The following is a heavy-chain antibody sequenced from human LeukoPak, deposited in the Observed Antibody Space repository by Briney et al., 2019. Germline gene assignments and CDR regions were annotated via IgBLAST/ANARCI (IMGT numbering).Heavy chain of an antibody. D-gene: IGHD2-8*01. J-gene: IGHJ4*02. V-gene: IGHV3-23*01. CDR3: ARALIGYYFDY. CDR1: GFTFSSYA. CDR2: ISGSGGST. Sequence: GGSLRLSCAASGFTFSSYAMSWVRQAPGKGLEWVSAISGSGGSTYYADSVKGRFTISRDNSKNTLSLQMNSLRAEDTAVYYCARALIGYYFDYWGQGTLVTVSS.